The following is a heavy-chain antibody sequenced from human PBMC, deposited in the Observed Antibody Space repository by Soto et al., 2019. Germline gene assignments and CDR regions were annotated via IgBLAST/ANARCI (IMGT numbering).Heavy chain of an antibody. Sequence: GGSLRLSCAASGFTFSSYAMHWVRQAPGKGLEWVAVISYDGSNKYYADSVKGRFTISRDNSKNTLYLQMNSLRAEDTAVYYCARGWWYYDSSGYLGGMDVWGQGTTVTVSS. CDR1: GFTFSSYA. CDR2: ISYDGSNK. V-gene: IGHV3-30-3*01. CDR3: ARGWWYYDSSGYLGGMDV. D-gene: IGHD3-22*01. J-gene: IGHJ6*02.